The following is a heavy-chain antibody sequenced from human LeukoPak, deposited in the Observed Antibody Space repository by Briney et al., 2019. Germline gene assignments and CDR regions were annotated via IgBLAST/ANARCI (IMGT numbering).Heavy chain of an antibody. J-gene: IGHJ4*02. Sequence: SETLSLTCTVSGGSISDYYWSWIRQPPGKGLEWIGYIYYNGNTGYNPSLKSRVTISVDTSKNQFSLKLSSVTAADTAVYYCARGSYGDPVDYWGQGTLVTVSS. V-gene: IGHV4-59*01. CDR3: ARGSYGDPVDY. D-gene: IGHD4-17*01. CDR2: IYYNGNT. CDR1: GGSISDYY.